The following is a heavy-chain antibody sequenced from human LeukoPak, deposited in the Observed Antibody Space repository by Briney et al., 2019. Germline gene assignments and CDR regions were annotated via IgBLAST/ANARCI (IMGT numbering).Heavy chain of an antibody. CDR1: GFTFSSYA. D-gene: IGHD5-18*01. J-gene: IGHJ4*02. CDR2: ITASGDNT. CDR3: AKGNGYSYGRYYFDY. V-gene: IGHV3-23*01. Sequence: GGSLRLSCAASGFTFSSYAIGWVRQAPGKGLEWVSAITASGDNTYYAYSVKGRLTISRDNSKNTLYLQMNSLRAEDTAVYYCAKGNGYSYGRYYFDYWGQGTLVTVSS.